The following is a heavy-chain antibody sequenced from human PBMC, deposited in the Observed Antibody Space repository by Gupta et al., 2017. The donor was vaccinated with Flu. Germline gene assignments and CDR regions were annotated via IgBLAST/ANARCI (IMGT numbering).Heavy chain of an antibody. CDR3: ARAPDYFYNYMDV. J-gene: IGHJ6*03. V-gene: IGHV1-69*06. CDR2: IIPRFGTT. Sequence: QVQLVQSGAAVKKPGSSVKVSCKASGDTFRSYGINWVRQAPGQGFEWMGGIIPRFGTTNYAQKFQGRVTITADKSTTTAYMELSSLRSEDTAIYYCARAPDYFYNYMDVWGRGTTVTVSS. CDR1: GDTFRSYG.